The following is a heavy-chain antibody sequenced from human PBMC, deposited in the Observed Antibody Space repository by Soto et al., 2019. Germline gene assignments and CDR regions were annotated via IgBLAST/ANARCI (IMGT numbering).Heavy chain of an antibody. CDR1: GYTFTNYG. CDR3: ARDRWSYALGY. CDR2: ISANNGNT. D-gene: IGHD1-26*01. Sequence: QVQLVQSGAEVKKPGASVKVSCKASGYTFTNYGISWVRHAPGQGLEWMGWISANNGNTNYEQKLQGRVTMTTDTSTSKAYMERWSLRSHDTAAYHCARDRWSYALGYWGKGTLVTVS. J-gene: IGHJ4*02. V-gene: IGHV1-18*01.